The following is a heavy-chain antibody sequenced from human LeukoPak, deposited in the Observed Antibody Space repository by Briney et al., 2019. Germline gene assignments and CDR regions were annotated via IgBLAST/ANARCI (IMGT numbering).Heavy chain of an antibody. V-gene: IGHV5-51*01. CDR2: IYPGDSDT. D-gene: IGHD4-17*01. J-gene: IGHJ5*02. Sequence: GESLKISCKGSGYNFTTYWIGWVRQMPGKGLEWMGIIYPGDSDTIYGPSFQGQVTISADKSINTAYLQWSSLKASDTAMYYCARLSRETTVTTWFDPWGHGTLVTVS. CDR1: GYNFTTYW. CDR3: ARLSRETTVTTWFDP.